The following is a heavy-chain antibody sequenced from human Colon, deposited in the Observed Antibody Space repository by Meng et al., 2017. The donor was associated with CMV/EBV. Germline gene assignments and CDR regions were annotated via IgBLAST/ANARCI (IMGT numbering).Heavy chain of an antibody. CDR2: INWDGRSR. D-gene: IGHD3-10*01. J-gene: IGHJ4*02. V-gene: IGHV3-20*03. Sequence: SGFIFNEFGMNWVRQVPGKGLEWVAGINWDGRSRGHADSVKGRFTISRDNVKRSVDLQMDNLRVEDTALYYCAKDVSDLGSGRYGFDDWGQGILVTVSS. CDR3: AKDVSDLGSGRYGFDD. CDR1: GFIFNEFG.